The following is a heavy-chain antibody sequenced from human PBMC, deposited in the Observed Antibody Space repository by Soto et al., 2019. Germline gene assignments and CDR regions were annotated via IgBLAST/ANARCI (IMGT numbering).Heavy chain of an antibody. Sequence: SVKVSCKASVGTFSSYAISWVRQAPGQGLEWMGGIIPIFGTANYAQKFQGRVTITADESTSTAYMELSSLRSEETAVYYCARDPVQYSSSWLGAFDIWGQGTMVTVSS. CDR2: IIPIFGTA. J-gene: IGHJ3*02. CDR1: VGTFSSYA. V-gene: IGHV1-69*13. D-gene: IGHD6-6*01. CDR3: ARDPVQYSSSWLGAFDI.